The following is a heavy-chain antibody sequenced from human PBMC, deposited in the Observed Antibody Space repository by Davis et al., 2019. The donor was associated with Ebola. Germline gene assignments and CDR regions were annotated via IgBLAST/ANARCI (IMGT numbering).Heavy chain of an antibody. CDR2: IYYSGST. CDR1: GGSFSGYY. Sequence: MPSETLSLTCAVYGGSFSGYYWSWIRQPPGKGLEWIGYIYYSGSTNYNPSLKSRVTISVDTSKNQFSLKLSSVTAADTAVYYCARDRGYSYGYFDYWGQGTLVTVSS. CDR3: ARDRGYSYGYFDY. D-gene: IGHD5-18*01. V-gene: IGHV4-59*12. J-gene: IGHJ4*02.